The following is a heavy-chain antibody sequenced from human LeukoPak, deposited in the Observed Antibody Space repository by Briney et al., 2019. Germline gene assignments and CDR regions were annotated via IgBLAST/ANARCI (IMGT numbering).Heavy chain of an antibody. J-gene: IGHJ6*02. D-gene: IGHD3-9*01. V-gene: IGHV3-9*01. CDR3: AKGGGDYDILTGYYTGMDV. CDR1: GFTFSSYA. CDR2: ISWNSGSI. Sequence: GGSLRLSCAASGFTFSSYAMSWVRQAPGKGLEWVSGISWNSGSIGYADSVKGRFTISRDNAKNSLYLQMNSLRAEDTALYYCAKGGGDYDILTGYYTGMDVWGQGTTVTVSS.